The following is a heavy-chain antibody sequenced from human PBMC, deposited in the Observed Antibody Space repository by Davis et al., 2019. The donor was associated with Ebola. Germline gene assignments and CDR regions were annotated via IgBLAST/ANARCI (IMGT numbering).Heavy chain of an antibody. V-gene: IGHV4-39*07. CDR2: IYYSGST. Sequence: MPSETLSLTCTVPGGSISSSSYYWGWIRQPPGKGLEWIGSIYYSGSTYHNPSLKSRVTISVDTSKNQFSLKLSSVTAADTAVYYCARAFPQGGRAPKYSSSWHHYYYYGMDVWGKGTTVTVSS. CDR1: GGSISSSSYY. J-gene: IGHJ6*04. CDR3: ARAFPQGGRAPKYSSSWHHYYYYGMDV. D-gene: IGHD6-13*01.